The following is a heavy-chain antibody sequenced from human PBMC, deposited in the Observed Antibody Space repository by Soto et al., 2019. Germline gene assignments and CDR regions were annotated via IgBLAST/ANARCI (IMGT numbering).Heavy chain of an antibody. CDR2: IRSKANSYAT. J-gene: IGHJ3*02. D-gene: IGHD5-18*01. V-gene: IGHV3-73*01. Sequence: GSLSLSWAPSGFTFSGSARHWVRQASGKGLEWVGRIRSKANSYATAYAASVKGRFTISRDDSKNTAYLQMNSLKTEDTAVYYCTRVDTAMVTPGAFDIWGQGTMDTVSS. CDR1: GFTFSGSA. CDR3: TRVDTAMVTPGAFDI.